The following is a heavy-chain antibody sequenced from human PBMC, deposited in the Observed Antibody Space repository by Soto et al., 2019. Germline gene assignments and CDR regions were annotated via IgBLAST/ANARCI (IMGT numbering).Heavy chain of an antibody. CDR3: AKEFYASGSPLAMDV. J-gene: IGHJ6*02. Sequence: PGGSLRLSCAGSGFTFSTYGVNWVRQAPGEGLEWVAVISYDGSNKYYADSVKGRFTISRDNSKNTLFLQMNSLRVEDTAVYYCAKEFYASGSPLAMDVWGQGTTVTVSS. CDR2: ISYDGSNK. D-gene: IGHD3-10*01. V-gene: IGHV3-30*18. CDR1: GFTFSTYG.